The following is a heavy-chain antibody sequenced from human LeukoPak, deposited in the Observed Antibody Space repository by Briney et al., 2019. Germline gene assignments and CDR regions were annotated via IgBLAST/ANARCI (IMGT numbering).Heavy chain of an antibody. D-gene: IGHD6-19*01. J-gene: IGHJ4*02. CDR1: GYTLTELS. CDR3: AVGYSSGWYLVPY. V-gene: IGHV1-69*13. CDR2: IIPIFGTA. Sequence: SVKVSCKVSGYTLTELSMHWVRQAPGQGLEWMGGIIPIFGTANYAQKFQGRVTITADESTSTAYMELSSLRSEDTAVYYCAVGYSSGWYLVPYWGQGTLVTVSS.